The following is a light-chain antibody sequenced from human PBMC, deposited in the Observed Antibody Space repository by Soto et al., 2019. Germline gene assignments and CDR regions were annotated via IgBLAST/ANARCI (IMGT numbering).Light chain of an antibody. J-gene: IGLJ1*01. CDR1: SSDVGSYNL. CDR2: EGS. V-gene: IGLV2-23*01. Sequence: QSVLTLPASVSGSPGQSITISCTETSSDVGSYNLVSWYQQHPGKVPQLMIYEGSKRPSGVSNRFSGSKSGNTASLTISGLQAEDEADYYCCSYASGSTYVLGTGTKVTVL. CDR3: CSYASGSTYV.